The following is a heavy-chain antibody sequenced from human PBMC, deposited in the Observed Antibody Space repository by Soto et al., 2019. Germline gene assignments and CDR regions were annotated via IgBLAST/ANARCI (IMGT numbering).Heavy chain of an antibody. CDR1: DGSIRSYF. J-gene: IGHJ4*02. D-gene: IGHD6-19*01. Sequence: QVQLRESGPGLVKPSETLSLTCTVSDGSIRSYFWSWIRQPPGKGLEWIGYIFFIGGTNYNPSLKSRVTISMDTSKNQFSLSLSSVTAADTAVYYCARAVAVPGTRLVPYSDSWGQGTLVTVSS. CDR2: IFFIGGT. CDR3: ARAVAVPGTRLVPYSDS. V-gene: IGHV4-59*01.